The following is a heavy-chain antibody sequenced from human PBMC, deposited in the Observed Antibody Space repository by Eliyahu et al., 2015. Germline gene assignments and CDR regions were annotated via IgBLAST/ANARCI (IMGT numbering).Heavy chain of an antibody. V-gene: IGHV1-18*01. CDR2: INTDNGNT. CDR3: ARGSTVTTLFDY. CDR1: GXTFTSYD. Sequence: QVQLVQSGAEVKKPXXSVXVSCKASGXTFTSYDISWVRQAPGQGPEWMGWINTDNGNTVYAQRLQGRITMTTDTFTNTAYMELRSLKSDDTAVYYCARGSTVTTLFDYWGQGTLVTVSS. D-gene: IGHD4-11*01. J-gene: IGHJ4*02.